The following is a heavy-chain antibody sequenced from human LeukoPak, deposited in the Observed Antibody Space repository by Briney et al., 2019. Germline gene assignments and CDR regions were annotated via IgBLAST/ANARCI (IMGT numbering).Heavy chain of an antibody. CDR1: GFTFSSYA. J-gene: IGHJ4*02. D-gene: IGHD3-22*01. Sequence: PGGSLRLSCAASGFTFSSYAMSWVRHAPGKGLEWVSAISGSGGSTYYADSVKGRFTISRDNSKNTLYLQMNSLRAEDTAVYYCAKDRNYYDSSGYYQNWGQGTLVTVSS. V-gene: IGHV3-23*01. CDR2: ISGSGGST. CDR3: AKDRNYYDSSGYYQN.